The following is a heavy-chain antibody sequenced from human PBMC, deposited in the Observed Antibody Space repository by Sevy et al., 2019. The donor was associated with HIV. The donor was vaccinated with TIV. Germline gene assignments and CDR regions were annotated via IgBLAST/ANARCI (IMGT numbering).Heavy chain of an antibody. D-gene: IGHD3-22*01. J-gene: IGHJ4*02. V-gene: IGHV5-51*01. Sequence: GESLKISCKASGYRFTSYWIGWVRQMPRKGLQWMGIIYPDDSDTRYCPSFQGQVIISADKSINTAYLQWSSLKASDTAMYFCARRSYDTNGYPQYFFDSWGQGTLVTVSS. CDR2: IYPDDSDT. CDR3: ARRSYDTNGYPQYFFDS. CDR1: GYRFTSYW.